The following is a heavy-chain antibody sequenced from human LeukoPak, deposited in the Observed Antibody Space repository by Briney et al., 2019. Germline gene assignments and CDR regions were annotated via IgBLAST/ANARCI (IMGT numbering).Heavy chain of an antibody. D-gene: IGHD5-18*01. CDR3: AREWYSYGYEY. J-gene: IGHJ4*02. V-gene: IGHV4-34*01. CDR1: GGSFSGYY. Sequence: PSETLSLTCAVYGGSFSGYYRSWIRQPPGKGLEWIGEINHSGSTNYNPSLKSRVTISVDTSKNQFSLKLSSVTAADTAVYYCAREWYSYGYEYWGQGTLVTVSS. CDR2: INHSGST.